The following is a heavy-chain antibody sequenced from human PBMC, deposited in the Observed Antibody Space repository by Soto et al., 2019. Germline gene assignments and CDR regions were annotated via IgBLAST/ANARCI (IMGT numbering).Heavy chain of an antibody. CDR1: GFSFSGSG. D-gene: IGHD3-10*01. CDR2: ISSSSSLI. CDR3: ARDKTAQFGQFDY. Sequence: GSLRLSCVTSGFSFSGSGMNWVRQAPGRGLEWLAYISSSSSLIYYADSVKGRFTISRDNARNSLYLQMNSLGVEDTGVFYCARDKTAQFGQFDYWGKGTLVTVSS. J-gene: IGHJ4*02. V-gene: IGHV3-48*01.